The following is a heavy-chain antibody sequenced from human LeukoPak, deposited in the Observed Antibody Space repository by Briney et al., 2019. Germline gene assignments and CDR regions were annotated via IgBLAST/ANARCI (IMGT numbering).Heavy chain of an antibody. J-gene: IGHJ4*02. CDR1: GGSISSSSYY. CDR2: IYTSGST. D-gene: IGHD2-2*01. Sequence: SETLSLTCTVSGGSISSSSYYWSWIRQPAGKGLEWIGRIYTSGSTNYNPSLKSRVTISVDTSKNQFSLKLSSVTAADTAVYYCARSVVPAATVDYWGQGTLVTVSS. V-gene: IGHV4-61*02. CDR3: ARSVVPAATVDY.